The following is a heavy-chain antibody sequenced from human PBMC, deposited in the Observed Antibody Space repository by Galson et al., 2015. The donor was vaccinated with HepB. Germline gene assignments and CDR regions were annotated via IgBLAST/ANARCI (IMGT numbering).Heavy chain of an antibody. Sequence: SLRLSCAASGFTVSINYMSWVRQAPGKGLEWVSVIYSGGTTYYADSVKGRFTISRDNSKNTLYLQMNSLRAEDTAVYYCARNFHCSGGSCYPYYYYGMDVWGQGTTVTVSS. D-gene: IGHD2-15*01. CDR2: IYSGGTT. J-gene: IGHJ6*02. CDR3: ARNFHCSGGSCYPYYYYGMDV. V-gene: IGHV3-53*01. CDR1: GFTVSINY.